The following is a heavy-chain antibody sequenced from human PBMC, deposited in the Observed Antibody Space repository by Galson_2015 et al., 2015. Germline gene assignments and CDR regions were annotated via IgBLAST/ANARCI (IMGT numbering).Heavy chain of an antibody. V-gene: IGHV3-48*03. CDR1: GFTFSSYG. CDR2: ISSSGSTI. CDR3: ASSAGDFWSGYPDY. Sequence: SLRLSCAASGFTFSSYGMNWVRQAPGKGLEWVSYISSSGSTIYYADSVKGRFTISRDNAKNSLYLQMNSLRAEDTAVYYCASSAGDFWSGYPDYWGQGTLVTVSS. D-gene: IGHD3-3*01. J-gene: IGHJ4*02.